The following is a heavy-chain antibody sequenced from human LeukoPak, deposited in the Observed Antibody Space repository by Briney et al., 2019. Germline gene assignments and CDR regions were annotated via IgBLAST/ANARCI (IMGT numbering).Heavy chain of an antibody. D-gene: IGHD2-2*01. J-gene: IGHJ3*02. CDR3: ARSGPAAGRPDAFDI. CDR2: IYYSGIT. CDR1: GGSTSSSSFY. V-gene: IGHV4-39*07. Sequence: PSETLSLTCTLSGGSTSSSSFYWGWIRQPPGKGLECIGTIYYSGITYYNSSLKSRVTISVDTSKNQFSLKLSSVTAADTAVYFCARSGPAAGRPDAFDIWGQGTMVTVSS.